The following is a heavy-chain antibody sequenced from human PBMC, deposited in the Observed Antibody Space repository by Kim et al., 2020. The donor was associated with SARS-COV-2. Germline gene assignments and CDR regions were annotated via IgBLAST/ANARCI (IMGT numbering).Heavy chain of an antibody. Sequence: SETLSLTCTVSGGSISSGDYYWSWIRQPPGKGLEWIEYIYYSGSTYYNPSLKSRVTISVDTSKNQFSLKLSSVTAADTAVYYCARVPQAVAGFYYYYYGMDVWGQGTTVTVSS. CDR2: IYYSGST. CDR1: GGSISSGDYY. CDR3: ARVPQAVAGFYYYYYGMDV. D-gene: IGHD6-19*01. V-gene: IGHV4-30-4*01. J-gene: IGHJ6*02.